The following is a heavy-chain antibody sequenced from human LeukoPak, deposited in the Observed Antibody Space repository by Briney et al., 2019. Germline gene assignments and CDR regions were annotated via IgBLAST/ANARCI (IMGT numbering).Heavy chain of an antibody. V-gene: IGHV1-3*04. CDR3: AREGNYYDM. Sequence: ASVKVSCKASGYTFISYAMHWVRLAPGQRLEWMGWINTGNGITRYSQNFQGRVTITRDTSASTAYMELSSLRSEDTAVYFCAREGNYYDMWGQGTLVTVSS. D-gene: IGHD3-22*01. CDR2: INTGNGIT. CDR1: GYTFISYA. J-gene: IGHJ4*02.